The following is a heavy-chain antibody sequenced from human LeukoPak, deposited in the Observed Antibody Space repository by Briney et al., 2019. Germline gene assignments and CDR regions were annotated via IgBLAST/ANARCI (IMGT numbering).Heavy chain of an antibody. V-gene: IGHV3-7*01. D-gene: IGHD5-24*01. CDR3: ARETPRRGETRDGYR. CDR1: GFIFKKYW. J-gene: IGHJ4*02. Sequence: GGALRLSCAASGFIFKKYWMKWVRQVPGKGLEGLANIKEDGSETYYADSVKGRFTISRDNPKNLLFLQINSLRVEDTAVYYCARETPRRGETRDGYRWGQGTVVTVSS. CDR2: IKEDGSET.